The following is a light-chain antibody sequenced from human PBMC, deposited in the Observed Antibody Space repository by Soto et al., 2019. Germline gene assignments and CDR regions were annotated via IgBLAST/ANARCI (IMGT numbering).Light chain of an antibody. Sequence: EIGRTQSPGTLSLSPGDTATLSCRASQSLGSDLAWYQQKPGQAPRLLIFGASARPTGIPDRISGSGSGTEFTLTISRLRSEDFAVYFCQQYYNWPRTFGQGTKVAIK. V-gene: IGKV3-15*01. CDR3: QQYYNWPRT. CDR2: GAS. CDR1: QSLGSD. J-gene: IGKJ1*01.